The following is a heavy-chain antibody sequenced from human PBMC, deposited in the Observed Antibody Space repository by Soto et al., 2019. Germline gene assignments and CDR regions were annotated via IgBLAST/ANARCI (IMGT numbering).Heavy chain of an antibody. V-gene: IGHV3-30-3*01. Sequence: GGSLRLSCAASGFTFSSYAMHWVRQAPGKGLEWVAVISYDGSNKYYADSVKGRFTISRDNSKNTLYLQMNSLRAEDTAVYYCARGRFEAAGYYYGMDVWGQGTTVTVSS. D-gene: IGHD6-13*01. CDR1: GFTFSSYA. J-gene: IGHJ6*02. CDR3: ARGRFEAAGYYYGMDV. CDR2: ISYDGSNK.